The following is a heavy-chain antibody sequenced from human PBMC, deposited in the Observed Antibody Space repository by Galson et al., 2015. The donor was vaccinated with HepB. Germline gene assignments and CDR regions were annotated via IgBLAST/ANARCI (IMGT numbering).Heavy chain of an antibody. J-gene: IGHJ4*02. Sequence: SLRLSCAASGFSFSRYNMNWVRQAPGTGPQWVSYISDNSRRTYYADSVQGRFIISRDNARNSLYLQMTSLRAEDTAVYYCARDNGYDFWSGYFMDYFDYWGQGALVTVSS. CDR2: ISDNSRRT. D-gene: IGHD3-3*01. V-gene: IGHV3-48*01. CDR3: ARDNGYDFWSGYFMDYFDY. CDR1: GFSFSRYN.